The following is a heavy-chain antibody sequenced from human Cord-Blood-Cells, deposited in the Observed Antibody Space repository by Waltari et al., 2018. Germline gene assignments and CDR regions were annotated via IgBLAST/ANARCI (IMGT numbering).Heavy chain of an antibody. J-gene: IGHJ4*02. CDR2: INHSGST. CDR1: GGSFSGYY. V-gene: IGHV4-34*01. D-gene: IGHD2-2*01. CDR3: ARDPIVGTSFYYFDY. Sequence: QVQLQQWGAGLLKPSETLSLTCAVYGGSFSGYYWSWIRQPPGKGLEWIGEINHSGSTHYNPALKSRVTISVDTSKNQFSLKLSSVTAADTAVYYCARDPIVGTSFYYFDYWGQGTLVTVSS.